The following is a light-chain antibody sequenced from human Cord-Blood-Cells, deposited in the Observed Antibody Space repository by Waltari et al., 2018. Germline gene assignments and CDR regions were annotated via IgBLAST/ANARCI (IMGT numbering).Light chain of an antibody. CDR3: CSYAGSSTFV. Sequence: QSALTQPAPVSGSPGQSITISCPGTSSAVGSYNLVSWYQQHPGKAPKLMIYEVSKRPSGVSNRFSGSKSGNTASLTISGLQAEDEADYYCCSYAGSSTFVFGGGTKLTVL. CDR1: SSAVGSYNL. CDR2: EVS. J-gene: IGLJ3*02. V-gene: IGLV2-23*02.